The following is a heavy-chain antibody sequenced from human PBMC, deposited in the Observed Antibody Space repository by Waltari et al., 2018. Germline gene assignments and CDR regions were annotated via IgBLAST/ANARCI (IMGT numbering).Heavy chain of an antibody. Sequence: EAQLVESGGGLQQPGGSLRLSCAASGFTFTSFEMNWVRQAPGEGLEWVSYMSTSGSTTYYSDSVKGRFTISRDNAHNSLYLQMNSLRVEDTAVYYCARESGDYNDFFDLWGRGTLVIVSS. V-gene: IGHV3-48*03. D-gene: IGHD4-4*01. CDR3: ARESGDYNDFFDL. J-gene: IGHJ4*02. CDR2: MSTSGSTT. CDR1: GFTFTSFE.